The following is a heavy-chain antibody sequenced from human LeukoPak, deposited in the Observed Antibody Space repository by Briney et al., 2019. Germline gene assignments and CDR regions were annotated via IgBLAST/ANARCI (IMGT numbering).Heavy chain of an antibody. Sequence: ASVKVSCKASGYTFNSYGISWVRQAPGQGLEWMGWISAYNGNTNYAQKLQGRVTMTTDTSTSTAYMELRSLRSDDTAVYYCARGSYSSGWYLIDYWGQGTLVTVSS. V-gene: IGHV1-18*01. CDR1: GYTFNSYG. CDR2: ISAYNGNT. CDR3: ARGSYSSGWYLIDY. J-gene: IGHJ4*02. D-gene: IGHD6-19*01.